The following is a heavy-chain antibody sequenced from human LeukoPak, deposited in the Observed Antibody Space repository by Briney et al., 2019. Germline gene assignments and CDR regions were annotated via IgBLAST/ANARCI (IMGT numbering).Heavy chain of an antibody. CDR1: GFTFDDYG. Sequence: GGSLRLSCAASGFTFDDYGMSWVRQAPGKGLEWVSVISRDGSTYYADSVKGRFTISRDKSKNTLYLQVNSLRAEDTAMYYCARVSSGTYSFDYWGQGTLVTVSS. V-gene: IGHV3-53*01. D-gene: IGHD3-3*01. CDR3: ARVSSGTYSFDY. CDR2: ISRDGST. J-gene: IGHJ4*02.